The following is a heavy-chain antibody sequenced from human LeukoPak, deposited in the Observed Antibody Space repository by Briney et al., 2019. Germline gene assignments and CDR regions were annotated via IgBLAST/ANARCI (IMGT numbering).Heavy chain of an antibody. CDR3: ARDPGQDSYYYGMDV. V-gene: IGHV4-59*01. Sequence: SETLSLTCTVSGVSISNYYWNWIQQSPGKGLEWIGNIYYSGTTRYNPSLESRVTISIDTSKTQFSLKLNSVTAADTVVYYCARDPGQDSYYYGMDVWGQGTTVTVSS. CDR1: GVSISNYY. D-gene: IGHD3-16*01. CDR2: IYYSGTT. J-gene: IGHJ6*02.